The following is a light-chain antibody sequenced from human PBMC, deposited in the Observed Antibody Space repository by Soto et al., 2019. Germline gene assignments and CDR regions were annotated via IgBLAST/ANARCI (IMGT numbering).Light chain of an antibody. CDR2: TTS. CDR1: QDINNW. CDR3: QQANSFPLT. V-gene: IGKV1D-12*01. J-gene: IGKJ4*01. Sequence: DIQVTQSPSSVSASVGDRVTITCRASQDINNWLAWYQQKPGKAPKFLIYTTSNLQSGVPSRFSGSGSGTDFTLTISSLQPEDFATYYCQQANSFPLTFGGGTKVEIK.